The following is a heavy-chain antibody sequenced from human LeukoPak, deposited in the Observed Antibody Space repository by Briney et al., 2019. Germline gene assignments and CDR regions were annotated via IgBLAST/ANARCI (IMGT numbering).Heavy chain of an antibody. Sequence: ASVKVSCKASGYTFTSYYMHWVRQAPGQGLEWMGIINPSGGSTSYAQKFQGRVTMTRDMSTSTVYMELSSLRSEDTAVYYCASPGSGYYYGLFCWGQGTLVTVSS. CDR2: INPSGGST. V-gene: IGHV1-46*01. CDR1: GYTFTSYY. J-gene: IGHJ4*02. CDR3: ASPGSGYYYGLFC. D-gene: IGHD3-22*01.